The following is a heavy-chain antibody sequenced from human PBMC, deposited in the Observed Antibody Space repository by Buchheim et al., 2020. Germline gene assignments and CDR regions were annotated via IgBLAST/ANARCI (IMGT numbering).Heavy chain of an antibody. V-gene: IGHV3-30-3*01. J-gene: IGHJ4*02. CDR3: ARAVAGPIGY. D-gene: IGHD6-19*01. Sequence: QVQLVESGGGVVQPGRSLRLSCAASGFTFSSYAMHWVRQAPGKGLEWVAVISYDGSNKYYADSVKGRFTISSDNSKNTLYLQMNSLRAEDTAVYYCARAVAGPIGYWGQGTL. CDR2: ISYDGSNK. CDR1: GFTFSSYA.